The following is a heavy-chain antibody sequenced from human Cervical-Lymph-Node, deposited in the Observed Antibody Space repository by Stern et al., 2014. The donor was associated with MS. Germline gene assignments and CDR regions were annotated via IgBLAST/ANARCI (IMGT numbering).Heavy chain of an antibody. CDR3: GRGARTRGGGGSRRYGMDV. Sequence: VQLVESGGGVVQPGRSLRLSCAASGFTFSSYAMHWVRQAPGKGLEWVAVISYDGSNKYYADSVKGRFTISRDNSKTALYLKMNGLRAEDGVVYYGGRGARTRGGGGSRRYGMDVWGQGTTVTVSS. V-gene: IGHV3-30*01. J-gene: IGHJ6*02. CDR1: GFTFSSYA. D-gene: IGHD1-14*01. CDR2: ISYDGSNK.